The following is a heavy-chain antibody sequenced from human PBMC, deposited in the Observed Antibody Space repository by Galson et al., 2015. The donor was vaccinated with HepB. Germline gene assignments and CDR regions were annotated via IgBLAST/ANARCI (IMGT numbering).Heavy chain of an antibody. CDR1: GGSFSGYY. Sequence: ETLSLTCAVYGGSFSGYYWSWIRQPPGKGLEWIGEINHSGSTNYNPSLKSRVTISVDTSKNQFSLKLSSVTAADTAVYYCASLLAAGIYYYGMDVWGQGTTVTVSS. J-gene: IGHJ6*02. CDR2: INHSGST. D-gene: IGHD6-13*01. V-gene: IGHV4-34*01. CDR3: ASLLAAGIYYYGMDV.